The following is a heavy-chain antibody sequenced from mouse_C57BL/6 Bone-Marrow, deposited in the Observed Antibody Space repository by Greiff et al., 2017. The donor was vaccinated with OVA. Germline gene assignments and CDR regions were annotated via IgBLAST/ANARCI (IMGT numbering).Heavy chain of an antibody. CDR2: IYPGSGST. J-gene: IGHJ2*01. V-gene: IGHV1-55*01. CDR3: ASVVATDY. D-gene: IGHD1-1*01. Sequence: KPGQGLEWIGDIYPGSGSTNYNEKFKSKATLTVDTSSSTAYMQLSSLTSEDSAVYYCASVVATDYWGQGTTLTVSS.